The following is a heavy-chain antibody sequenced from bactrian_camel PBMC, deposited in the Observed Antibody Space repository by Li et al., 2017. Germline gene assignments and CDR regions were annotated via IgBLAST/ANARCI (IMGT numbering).Heavy chain of an antibody. J-gene: IGHJ4*01. D-gene: IGHD5*01. V-gene: IGHV3S31*01. CDR1: GYATSSAC. Sequence: VQLVESGGGSVQAGGSLRLSCAASGYATSSACMGWFRQAPGKERERVATMDGYGQTVYTAPSVKGRFTIARDDGVNAIYLQMNSLKREDTAVYYCAAGFLLPGPCGRGNWLGGTLMYSGQGTQVTVS. CDR2: MDGYGQTV. CDR3: AAGFLLPGPCGRGNWLGGTLMY.